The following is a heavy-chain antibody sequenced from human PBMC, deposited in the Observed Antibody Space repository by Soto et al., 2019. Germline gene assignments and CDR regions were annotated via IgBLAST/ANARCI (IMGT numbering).Heavy chain of an antibody. J-gene: IGHJ2*01. Sequence: QVQLVQSGAEVKKPGASVKVSCKVSGFTLTKLAMHWARQAPGEGLERLGRFDPEDGETDSAQKSRGRIPMTQDTSTSTAYLELSSLASDDTAIYYCATDRGGFWNYDLWGRGTRVSVSA. CDR2: FDPEDGET. D-gene: IGHD3-3*01. CDR3: ATDRGGFWNYDL. CDR1: GFTLTKLA. V-gene: IGHV1-24*01.